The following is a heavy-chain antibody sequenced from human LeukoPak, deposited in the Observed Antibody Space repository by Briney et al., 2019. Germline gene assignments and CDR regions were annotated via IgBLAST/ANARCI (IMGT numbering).Heavy chain of an antibody. CDR3: ARDLLFDIVVVVAATPESDYFDY. D-gene: IGHD2-15*01. J-gene: IGHJ4*02. CDR1: GYTFTSYG. Sequence: VASVKVSCKASGYTFTSYGISWVRRAPGQGLEWMGWISAYNGNTNYAQKLQGRVTMTTDTSTSTAYMELRSLRSDDTAVYYCARDLLFDIVVVVAATPESDYFDYWGQGTLVTVSS. CDR2: ISAYNGNT. V-gene: IGHV1-18*01.